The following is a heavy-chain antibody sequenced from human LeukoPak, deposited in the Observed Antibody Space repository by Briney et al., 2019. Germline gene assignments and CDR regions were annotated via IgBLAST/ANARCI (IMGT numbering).Heavy chain of an antibody. D-gene: IGHD4-11*01. J-gene: IGHJ6*03. CDR1: GGSFSGYY. CDR2: IYHSGST. CDR3: ARGRVSSSTWHSTYYYYFYMDV. V-gene: IGHV4-34*01. Sequence: SETLSLTCAVYGGSFSGYYWSWIRQPPGKGLEWIGEIYHSGSTNYNPSLKSRVTISVDTSKNHFSLQLSSVTAADTAVYFCARGRVSSSTWHSTYYYYFYMDVWGKGTTVTVSS.